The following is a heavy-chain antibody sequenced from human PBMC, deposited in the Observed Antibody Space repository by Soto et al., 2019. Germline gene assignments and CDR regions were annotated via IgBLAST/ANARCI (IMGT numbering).Heavy chain of an antibody. CDR3: WSRPHTAGDDSFDH. CDR1: GFSLRNFD. D-gene: IGHD1-26*01. Sequence: GGSLRLSCEASGFSLRNFDMSWVRQTPGKGLEWVSGINHDGASTFYPDSLKGRFTISRDNSKNTLYLEMNRLRAEDTALYYCWSRPHTAGDDSFDHWGQGTLVTVSS. CDR2: INHDGAST. J-gene: IGHJ5*02. V-gene: IGHV3-23*01.